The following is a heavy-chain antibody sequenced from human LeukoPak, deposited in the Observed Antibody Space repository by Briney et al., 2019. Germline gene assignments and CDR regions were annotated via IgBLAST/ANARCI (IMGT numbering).Heavy chain of an antibody. CDR2: INTNTENP. CDR3: ARMGYCTRATCGGAFDF. D-gene: IGHD2-8*01. J-gene: IGHJ4*02. CDR1: GYTFTSYA. Sequence: GASVKVSCKASGYTFTSYAMNWVRQAPGQGPEWMGWINTNTENPAYAQGFTGRFVFSLDISVSTAYLQISSLKAEDTAVYYCARMGYCTRATCGGAFDFWGQGTLVTVSS. V-gene: IGHV7-4-1*02.